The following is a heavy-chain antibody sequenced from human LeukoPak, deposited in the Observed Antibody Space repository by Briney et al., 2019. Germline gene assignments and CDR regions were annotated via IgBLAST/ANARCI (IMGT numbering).Heavy chain of an antibody. V-gene: IGHV3-23*01. Sequence: GGSLRLSCAASGFTFSSYGMSWVRQAPGKGLEWVSAISGSGGSTYYADSVKGRFTISRDNSKNTLYLQMNSLRAEDTAVYYCAKDRGIVGVTEAYYMDVWGKGTTVSISS. D-gene: IGHD1-26*01. CDR1: GFTFSSYG. CDR2: ISGSGGST. CDR3: AKDRGIVGVTEAYYMDV. J-gene: IGHJ6*03.